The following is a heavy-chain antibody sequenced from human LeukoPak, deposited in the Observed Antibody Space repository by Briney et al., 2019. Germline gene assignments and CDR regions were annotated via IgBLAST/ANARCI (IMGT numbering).Heavy chain of an antibody. D-gene: IGHD3-22*01. V-gene: IGHV1-2*02. J-gene: IGHJ3*02. Sequence: ASVKVSCKASGYTFTGYYMHWVRQAPGQGLEWMGWINPNSGCTNYAQKFQGRVTMTRDTSISTAYMELSRLRSDDTAVYYCARDYYDSSDAFDIWGQGTMVTVSS. CDR1: GYTFTGYY. CDR2: INPNSGCT. CDR3: ARDYYDSSDAFDI.